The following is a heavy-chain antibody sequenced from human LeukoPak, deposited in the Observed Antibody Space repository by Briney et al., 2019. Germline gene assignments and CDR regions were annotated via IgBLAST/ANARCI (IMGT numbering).Heavy chain of an antibody. J-gene: IGHJ4*02. Sequence: SETLSLTCAVYGGSFSGYYWSWIRQPPGKGLEWIGEINHSGSTNYNPSLKSRVTISVDTSKNQFSLKLSSVAAADTAVYYCARLKDWDYWTRTLDYWGQGTLVTVSS. CDR1: GGSFSGYY. D-gene: IGHD1-7*01. V-gene: IGHV4-34*01. CDR2: INHSGST. CDR3: ARLKDWDYWTRTLDY.